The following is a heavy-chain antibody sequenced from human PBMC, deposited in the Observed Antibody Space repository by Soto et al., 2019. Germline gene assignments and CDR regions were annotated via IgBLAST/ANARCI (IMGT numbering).Heavy chain of an antibody. CDR2: IKKDGGGE. CDR3: VREWRRLTPDY. CDR1: GFTFSDYW. D-gene: IGHD7-27*01. V-gene: IGHV3-7*03. J-gene: IGHJ4*02. Sequence: EVQLLESGGGLVQPGGSLRLSCAGSGFTFSDYWMNWVRQAPGKGLEWVANIKKDGGGELYVDSVKGRFTISRDNAKNSLFMQMNSLRAEDTAVYYCVREWRRLTPDYWGQGTLVTVSS.